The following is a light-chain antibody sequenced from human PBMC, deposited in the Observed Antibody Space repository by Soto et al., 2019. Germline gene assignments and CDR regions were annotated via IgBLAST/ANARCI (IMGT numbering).Light chain of an antibody. CDR3: QQYGSSPSIT. V-gene: IGKV3-20*01. J-gene: IGKJ1*01. CDR2: GAS. CDR1: QSVSSSY. Sequence: EIVLTQSPGTLSLSPEERATLSCRASQSVSSSYLAWYQQKPGQAPRLLIYGASSRATGIPDRFSGSGSGTDFTLTISRLEPEDFAVYYCQQYGSSPSITFGQGTKVDIK.